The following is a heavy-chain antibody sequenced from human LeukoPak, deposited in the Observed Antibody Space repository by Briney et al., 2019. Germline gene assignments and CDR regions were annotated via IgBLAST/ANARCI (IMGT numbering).Heavy chain of an antibody. CDR1: GYTFTGYY. CDR3: ARGRGGGSLDY. D-gene: IGHD2-15*01. J-gene: IGHJ4*02. Sequence: ASVKVSCKASGYTFTGYYMHWVRQAPGQGLERMGRINPNSGGTNYAQKFQGRVTMTRDTSISTAYMALSRLRPDDTAISDCARGRGGGSLDYWGQGTLVTVSS. V-gene: IGHV1-2*06. CDR2: INPNSGGT.